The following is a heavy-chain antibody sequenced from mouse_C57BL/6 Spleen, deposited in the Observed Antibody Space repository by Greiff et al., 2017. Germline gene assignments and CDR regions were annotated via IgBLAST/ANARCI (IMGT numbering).Heavy chain of an antibody. CDR3: ASNLFDY. Sequence: VKLVESGAELARPGASVKLSCKASGYTFTSYGISWVKQRTGQGLEWIGEIYPRSGNTYYNEKFKGKATLTADKSSSTAYMELRSLTSEDSAVYFCASNLFDYWGQGTTLTVSS. J-gene: IGHJ2*01. CDR2: IYPRSGNT. D-gene: IGHD1-3*01. V-gene: IGHV1-81*01. CDR1: GYTFTSYG.